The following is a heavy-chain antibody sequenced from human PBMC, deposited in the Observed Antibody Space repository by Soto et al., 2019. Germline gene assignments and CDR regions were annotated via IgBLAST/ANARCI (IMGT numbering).Heavy chain of an antibody. D-gene: IGHD3-22*01. J-gene: IGHJ4*02. CDR3: ARGGGYQGTYFDY. CDR2: MYHFGTT. CDR1: GGSISTPYW. Sequence: LRRTLSLTCDVSGGSISTPYWWTWVRQSPGKGLEWIGQMYHFGTTNYNPSLKSRLTTSIDKSKNQFSLNLNSVTAADTAVYFCARGGGYQGTYFDYWGQGILVTVSS. V-gene: IGHV4-4*01.